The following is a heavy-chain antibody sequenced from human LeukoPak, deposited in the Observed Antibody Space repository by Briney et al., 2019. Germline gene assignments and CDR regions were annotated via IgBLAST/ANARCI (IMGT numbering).Heavy chain of an antibody. V-gene: IGHV3-30*18. J-gene: IGHJ3*02. CDR1: GFTFGSYG. CDR2: ISYYGSKK. D-gene: IGHD3-16*01. CDR3: ANARGTRDGPFDI. Sequence: GGSLRLSCAGSGFTFGSYGMHWVRQAPGKGLEWVAVISYYGSKKNSVDSVKGRLTISRDNSKNTLYLQMDSLRADDTAVYYCANARGTRDGPFDIWGQGTMVTVSS.